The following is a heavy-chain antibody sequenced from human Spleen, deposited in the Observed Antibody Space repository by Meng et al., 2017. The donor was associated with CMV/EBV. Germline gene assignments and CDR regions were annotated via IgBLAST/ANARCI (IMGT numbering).Heavy chain of an antibody. J-gene: IGHJ4*02. CDR2: INPNSGGT. CDR1: GSTFTGYY. D-gene: IGHD6-13*01. CDR3: ARAPGRPKQVDY. Sequence: QGQLVQSGAEGKMPGASGKVSCKASGSTFTGYYMHWVRQAPGQGLEWMGWINPNSGGTNYAQKFQGRVTMTRDTSISTAYMELSRLRSDDTAVYYCARAPGRPKQVDYWGQGTLVTVSS. V-gene: IGHV1-2*02.